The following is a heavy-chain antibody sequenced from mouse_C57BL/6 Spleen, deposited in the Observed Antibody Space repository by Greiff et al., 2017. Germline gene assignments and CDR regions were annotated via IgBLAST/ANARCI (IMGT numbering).Heavy chain of an antibody. CDR3: TRYEYERLYAMDY. D-gene: IGHD2-4*01. V-gene: IGHV5-9-1*02. CDR2: ISSGGDYI. CDR1: GFTFSSYA. Sequence: EVMLVESGEGLVKPGGSLKLSCAASGFTFSSYAMSWVRQTPEKRLEWVAYISSGGDYIYYADTVKGRFTISRDTARNTLYLQMSSLKSEDTDMYYCTRYEYERLYAMDYWGQGTSVTVSS. J-gene: IGHJ4*01.